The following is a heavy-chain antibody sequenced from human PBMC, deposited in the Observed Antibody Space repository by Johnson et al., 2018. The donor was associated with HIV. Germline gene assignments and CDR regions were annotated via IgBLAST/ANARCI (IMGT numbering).Heavy chain of an antibody. Sequence: VQLVESGGGLVQPGGSLRLSCAASGFTFSNAWMSWVRQAPGKGLEWVGRIKSRADGGTTDYAVSVKDRFTILRDDSKNTLYLQMSSLRTEDAGVYYCTTEGDAFDIWGQGTMVTVSS. CDR2: IKSRADGGTT. V-gene: IGHV3-15*01. CDR1: GFTFSNAW. CDR3: TTEGDAFDI. J-gene: IGHJ3*02.